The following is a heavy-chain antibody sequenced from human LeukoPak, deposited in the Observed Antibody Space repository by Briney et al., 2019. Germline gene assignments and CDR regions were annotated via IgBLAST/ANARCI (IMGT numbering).Heavy chain of an antibody. V-gene: IGHV4-34*01. CDR2: INHSGST. Sequence: SETLSLTCAVYGGSFSGYYWSWIRQPPGNGLEWIGEINHSGSTNYNPSLKSRVTISVDTSKNQFSLKLSSVTAADTAVYYCAKKGGYCSSTSCYMVGNYFDYWGQGTLVTVSS. J-gene: IGHJ4*02. D-gene: IGHD2-2*03. CDR3: AKKGGYCSSTSCYMVGNYFDY. CDR1: GGSFSGYY.